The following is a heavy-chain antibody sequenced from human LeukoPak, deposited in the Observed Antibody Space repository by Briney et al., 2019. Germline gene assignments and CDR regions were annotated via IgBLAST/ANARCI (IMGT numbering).Heavy chain of an antibody. CDR2: ISYDGSNK. D-gene: IGHD2-15*01. CDR3: AKDGAYCSGGSCYPRGYFDY. V-gene: IGHV3-30*04. Sequence: GGSLRLSCAASGFTFSNYAMHWVRQAPGKGLEWVAVISYDGSNKYYADSVKGRFTISRDNSKNTLYLQMNSLRAEDTAVYYCAKDGAYCSGGSCYPRGYFDYWGQGTLVTVSS. CDR1: GFTFSNYA. J-gene: IGHJ4*02.